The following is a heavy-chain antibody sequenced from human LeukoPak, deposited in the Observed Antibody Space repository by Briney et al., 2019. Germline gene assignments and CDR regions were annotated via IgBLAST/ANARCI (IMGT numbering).Heavy chain of an antibody. V-gene: IGHV3-7*04. D-gene: IGHD7-27*01. J-gene: IGHJ4*02. CDR2: IKEGGSEK. CDR1: GFTFSVFW. Sequence: PGGSLRLSCAASGFTFSVFWMTWVRQAPGKGLERVASIKEGGSEKFHVDSVKGRFTISRDNARNFLFLQMDSLRAEDTAVYYCARTRPGFYFDYWGQGTLVTVSS. CDR3: ARTRPGFYFDY.